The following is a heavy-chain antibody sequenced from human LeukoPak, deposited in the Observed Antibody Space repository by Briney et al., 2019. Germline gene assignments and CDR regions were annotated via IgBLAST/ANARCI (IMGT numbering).Heavy chain of an antibody. Sequence: SETLSLTCAVYGGSFSGYYWSWIRHPPRKGLEWIGEINHSGSTNYNPSLKSRVTISLDTSKNQFSLKLNSVTAADTAMYYCARGVPTYYYGSGSYLGNDYWGRGTLVSVSS. CDR2: INHSGST. V-gene: IGHV4-34*01. CDR3: ARGVPTYYYGSGSYLGNDY. D-gene: IGHD3-10*01. CDR1: GGSFSGYY. J-gene: IGHJ4*02.